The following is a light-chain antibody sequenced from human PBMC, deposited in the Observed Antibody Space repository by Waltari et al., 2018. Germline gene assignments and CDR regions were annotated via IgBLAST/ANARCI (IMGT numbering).Light chain of an antibody. J-gene: IGKJ5*01. V-gene: IGKV3-20*01. Sequence: EIVLTQSPGTLSVSPGERATLSCRDSQSVSSRYLAWYQQKPGQAPRLRIYGASNRATGIPDRFSGSGSGTDFTLNISRLEPEDFAVYYCQQYGSSPITFGQGTRLEIK. CDR3: QQYGSSPIT. CDR2: GAS. CDR1: QSVSSRY.